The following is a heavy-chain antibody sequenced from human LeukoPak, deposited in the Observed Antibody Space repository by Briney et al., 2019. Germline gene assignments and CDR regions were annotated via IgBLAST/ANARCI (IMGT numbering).Heavy chain of an antibody. CDR2: ISSSSSYI. V-gene: IGHV3-21*01. D-gene: IGHD6-13*01. CDR1: GFTFSSYS. Sequence: GGSLRLSCAASGFTFSSYSMNWVRQAPGKGLEWFSSISSSSSYIYYADSVKGRFTISRDNAKNSLYLQMNSLRAEDTAVYYCARADEYSSSWYYFDYWGQGTLVTVSS. J-gene: IGHJ4*02. CDR3: ARADEYSSSWYYFDY.